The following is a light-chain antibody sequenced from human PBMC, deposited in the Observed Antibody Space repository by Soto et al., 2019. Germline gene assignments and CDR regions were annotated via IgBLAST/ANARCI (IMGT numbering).Light chain of an antibody. Sequence: AIRMTQSPSSLSASTGDRVTITCRASQGISNYLAWYQQRPGKAPRVLIHAASTLQGGVPSRFSGSGSGTYFTLTITYLQSEVFATYYCQHYYTYPWTFGQGTRVEIK. CDR2: AAS. CDR1: QGISNY. V-gene: IGKV1-8*01. CDR3: QHYYTYPWT. J-gene: IGKJ1*01.